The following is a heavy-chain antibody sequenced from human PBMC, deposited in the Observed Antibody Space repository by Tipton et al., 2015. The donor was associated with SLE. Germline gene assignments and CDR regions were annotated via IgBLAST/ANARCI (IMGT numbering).Heavy chain of an antibody. Sequence: TLSLTCAVYGGSFSGYYWSWIRQPPGKGLEWIGEINHSGSTKYNPSLKSRVTISVDTSKNQFSLKLSSVTAADTAVYYCARRGVDCSGGSCYLNKPLPFDYWGQGTLVTVSS. V-gene: IGHV4-34*01. CDR2: INHSGST. CDR3: ARRGVDCSGGSCYLNKPLPFDY. J-gene: IGHJ4*02. D-gene: IGHD2-15*01. CDR1: GGSFSGYY.